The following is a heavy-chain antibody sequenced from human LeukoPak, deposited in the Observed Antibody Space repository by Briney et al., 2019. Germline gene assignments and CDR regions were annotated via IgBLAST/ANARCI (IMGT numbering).Heavy chain of an antibody. Sequence: SETLSLTCSVSGVSFTTYYWTWIRQSPGKGLGWVGYIYYSGSTNYNPSLKSRVSLSVARAKMQFSLRLTSVTAAHTAVYYCARMYYDFWSRYPYGIDVWGQGTTVTVSS. CDR1: GVSFTTYY. CDR2: IYYSGST. CDR3: ARMYYDFWSRYPYGIDV. J-gene: IGHJ6*02. D-gene: IGHD3-3*01. V-gene: IGHV4-59*08.